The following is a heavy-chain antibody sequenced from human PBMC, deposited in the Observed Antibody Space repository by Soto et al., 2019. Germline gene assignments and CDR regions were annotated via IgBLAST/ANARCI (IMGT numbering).Heavy chain of an antibody. Sequence: QVQLVESGGGVVQPGRSLRLSCAASGFSFSSRAMHWVRQAPGKGLEWVALIWNDGSNKYYADSVKGRFTISRDNSKNTLDLQMNTLRAEDTAVYYCARAQDNDESGSYDLPADMWGQGTTVTVS. J-gene: IGHJ3*02. V-gene: IGHV3-33*01. CDR3: ARAQDNDESGSYDLPADM. CDR1: GFSFSSRA. CDR2: IWNDGSNK. D-gene: IGHD3-22*01.